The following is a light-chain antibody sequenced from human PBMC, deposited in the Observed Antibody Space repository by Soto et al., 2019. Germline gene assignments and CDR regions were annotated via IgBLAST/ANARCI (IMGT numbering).Light chain of an antibody. J-gene: IGKJ1*01. V-gene: IGKV1-5*03. CDR2: KAS. CDR3: LQYNSYWT. Sequence: DIQMTQSPSTLSASVGDRVTITCRASQSIRSWLAWYQQKPGKAPKLLIYKASSLESGVPSRFSGSGSGTEFTLTISSLQPDDFATYDCLQYNSYWTFGQGTKVEIK. CDR1: QSIRSW.